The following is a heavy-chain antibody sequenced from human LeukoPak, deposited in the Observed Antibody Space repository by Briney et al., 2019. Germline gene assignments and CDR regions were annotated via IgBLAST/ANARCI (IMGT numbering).Heavy chain of an antibody. J-gene: IGHJ6*02. CDR3: AKAMLAGTRYYYYGMDV. CDR1: GFTFSDYA. D-gene: IGHD6-13*01. Sequence: GGSLRLSCAVSGFTFSDYAMSWVRQAPGKGLEWVSHITGDGGDTSYADSVKGRFTISRDNSKNTLYLQMNSLRAEDTAVYYCAKAMLAGTRYYYYGMDVWGQGTTVTVSS. CDR2: ITGDGGDT. V-gene: IGHV3-23*01.